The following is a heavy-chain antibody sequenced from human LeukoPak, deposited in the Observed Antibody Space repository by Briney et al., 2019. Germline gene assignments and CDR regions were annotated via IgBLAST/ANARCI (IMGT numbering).Heavy chain of an antibody. CDR1: GGSISSSSYY. J-gene: IGHJ5*02. CDR3: ARHSWAGIMSWFDP. V-gene: IGHV4-39*01. CDR2: MDYSGSN. D-gene: IGHD3-10*01. Sequence: PSETLSLTCNIPGGSISSSSYYWGWISHPPGKGLEWIGSMDYSGSNYYNPSRKSRVTISVDTSKNQFSLKLSSVTAADTAVHYCARHSWAGIMSWFDPWGGGTLVSVSS.